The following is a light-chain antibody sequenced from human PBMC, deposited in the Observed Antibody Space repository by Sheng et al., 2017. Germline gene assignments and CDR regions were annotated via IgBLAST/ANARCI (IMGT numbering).Light chain of an antibody. CDR1: QTLGKY. Sequence: DIQMTQSPSSLSASVGDRVTITCRASQTLGKYVNWYQEKPGEAPSLLIYGASSLATGVPSRFSGSGSGSDFTLTIYSLQPEDFATYYCQQSYSVPRTFGQGPRWKSN. J-gene: IGKJ1*01. CDR2: GAS. CDR3: QQSYSVPRT. V-gene: IGKV1-39*01.